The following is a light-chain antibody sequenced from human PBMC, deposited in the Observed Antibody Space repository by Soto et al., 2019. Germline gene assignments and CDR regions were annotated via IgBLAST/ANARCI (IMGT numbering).Light chain of an antibody. V-gene: IGLV1-40*01. CDR2: DNS. CDR1: SSNIGADSD. Sequence: QSVLTQPPSVSGAPGQRLTISCTGSSSNIGADSDVYWYQQLPRTAPNLLLNDNSNRPSGVADRCSCSSSGISASLAITGVQDDDDDDYYCQSYESSSLSGFVFGSGTKLTVL. CDR3: QSYESSSLSGFV. J-gene: IGLJ1*01.